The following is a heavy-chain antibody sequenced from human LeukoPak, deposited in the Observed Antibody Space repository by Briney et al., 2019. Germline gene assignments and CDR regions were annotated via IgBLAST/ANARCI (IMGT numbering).Heavy chain of an antibody. CDR2: TSGSGST. CDR3: AKDGGRLWFGESYNWFDT. V-gene: IGHV3-23*01. D-gene: IGHD3-10*01. CDR1: GFTFSSYA. Sequence: GGSLRLSCAASGFTFSSYAMSWVRQAPGKGLEWVSATSGSGSTYYADSVKGRFTISRDNSKNTLYLQMNSLRAEDTAVYFCAKDGGRLWFGESYNWFDTWGQGTPVSVSS. J-gene: IGHJ5*02.